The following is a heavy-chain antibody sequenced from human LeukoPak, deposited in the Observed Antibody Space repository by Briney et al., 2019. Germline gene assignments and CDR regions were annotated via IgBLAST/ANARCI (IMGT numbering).Heavy chain of an antibody. CDR2: ISAYNGNT. Sequence: ASVKVSCKASGYTFTSYGISWVRQAPGQGLEWMGWISAYNGNTNYAQKLQGRVTMTTDTSTSTAYMELRSLRSDDTAVYYCARASSSTRYYYYGMDVWGQGTLVTVSS. J-gene: IGHJ6*02. CDR3: ARASSSTRYYYYGMDV. D-gene: IGHD6-13*01. V-gene: IGHV1-18*04. CDR1: GYTFTSYG.